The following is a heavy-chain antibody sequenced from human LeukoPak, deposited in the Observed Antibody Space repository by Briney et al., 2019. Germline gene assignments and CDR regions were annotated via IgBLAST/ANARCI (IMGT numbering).Heavy chain of an antibody. J-gene: IGHJ6*02. CDR2: IYYSGNT. Sequence: PSETLSLTCTVSGGSFSSGSDYWTWNRLPPGKGLEWIGYIYYSGNTDYNPSLKSRVTISVDMSKNQFSLKLTSVTAADTAMYYCARGKGTAAAYYYYGMDVWGQGTTVTVSS. V-gene: IGHV4-61*01. CDR1: GGSFSSGSDY. D-gene: IGHD6-13*01. CDR3: ARGKGTAAAYYYYGMDV.